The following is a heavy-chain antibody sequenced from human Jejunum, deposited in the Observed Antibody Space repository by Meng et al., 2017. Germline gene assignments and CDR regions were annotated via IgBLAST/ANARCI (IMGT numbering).Heavy chain of an antibody. CDR2: IRSKSDNYAT. Sequence: GGPLRLSCAASGFTFSGSHMHWVRQVSGKGLEWVGHIRSKSDNYATAYAASVEGRFTISRDDSKNTAYLHMNSLKTEDTAVYYCSRQTESTHDFWGQGTLVTVSS. V-gene: IGHV3-73*01. CDR1: GFTFSGSH. CDR3: SRQTESTHDF. J-gene: IGHJ4*02.